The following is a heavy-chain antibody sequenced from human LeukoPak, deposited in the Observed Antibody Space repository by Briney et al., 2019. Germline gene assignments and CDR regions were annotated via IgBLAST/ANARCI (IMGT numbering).Heavy chain of an antibody. Sequence: SETLSLTCTVSGGSISSGSYYWSWIRQHPGKGLEWIGYIYYSGSTYYNPSLKSRVTISVDTSKNQFSLKLSSVTAADTAVYYCGAAAGTWYFDLWGRGTLVTVSS. J-gene: IGHJ2*01. CDR1: GGSISSGSYY. CDR3: GAAAGTWYFDL. CDR2: IYYSGST. D-gene: IGHD6-13*01. V-gene: IGHV4-31*03.